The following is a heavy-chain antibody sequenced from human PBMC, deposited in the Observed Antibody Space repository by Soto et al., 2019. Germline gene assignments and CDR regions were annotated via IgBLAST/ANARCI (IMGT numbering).Heavy chain of an antibody. CDR3: AKDKGKTYFDY. V-gene: IGHV3-30*18. CDR1: GLTFSRAG. CDR2: ISDDGSNK. J-gene: IGHJ4*02. Sequence: QVQLVESGRGVVQPGRSLKLSCAASGLTFSRAGMHWVRQAPGKGLEWVAVISDDGSNKYYADSVKGRFTISRDNSNNALYLQMDSLRLEDTAVYYCAKDKGKTYFDYWGQGTLVTVSS.